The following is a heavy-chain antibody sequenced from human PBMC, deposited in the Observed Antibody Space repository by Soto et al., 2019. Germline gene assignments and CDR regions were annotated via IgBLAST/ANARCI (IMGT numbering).Heavy chain of an antibody. V-gene: IGHV3-11*01. Sequence: QVQLVESGGGLVKPGGSLRLSCAASGFTFSDYYMSWIRQAPGKGLEWVSYISSSGSTIYYADSVKGRFTISRDNAKNSLYLQMNSLRAEDTAVYYCARDRSSDCSGGSCYSHYYYYYMDVWGKGTTVTVSS. CDR1: GFTFSDYY. CDR2: ISSSGSTI. D-gene: IGHD2-15*01. J-gene: IGHJ6*03. CDR3: ARDRSSDCSGGSCYSHYYYYYMDV.